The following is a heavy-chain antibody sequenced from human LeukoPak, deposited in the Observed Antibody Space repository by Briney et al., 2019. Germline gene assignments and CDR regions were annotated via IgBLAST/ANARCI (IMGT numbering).Heavy chain of an antibody. D-gene: IGHD5-18*01. CDR2: LYYRGNT. CDR1: GVSITTYN. Sequence: KPSETLSLTCTVSGVSITTYNWSCIRQLPGKRLKGIGYLYYRGNTNYNPTLTGRVPISVHTSKNQFSLKLTSVTAADTAVYYCARAPSPGYGHYYFYYCVQGTQNTDPS. V-gene: IGHV4-59*08. J-gene: IGHJ4*01. CDR3: ARAPSPGYGHYYFYY.